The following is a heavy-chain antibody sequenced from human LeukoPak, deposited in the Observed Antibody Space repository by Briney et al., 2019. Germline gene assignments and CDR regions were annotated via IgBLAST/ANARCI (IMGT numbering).Heavy chain of an antibody. CDR3: ARHRGPTGPSY. V-gene: IGHV4-34*01. CDR1: GGSLSGYY. D-gene: IGHD4-17*01. J-gene: IGHJ4*02. Sequence: SSETLSLTCAVYGGSLSGYYWSWIRKSPGKGLEWIGEINRGGITKYNPSLKSRVTISLGTSYNQFSLKLTSVTAADTAMYYCARHRGPTGPSYWGQGTLVTVSS. CDR2: INRGGIT.